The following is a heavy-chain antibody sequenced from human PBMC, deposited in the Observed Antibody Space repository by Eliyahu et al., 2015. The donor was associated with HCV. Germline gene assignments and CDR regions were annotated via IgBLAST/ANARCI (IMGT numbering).Heavy chain of an antibody. CDR1: GGSITSGDYY. CDR2: INYSGGT. J-gene: IGHJ4*02. V-gene: IGHV4-39*01. CDR3: AKIPWPGTVAGHFDS. D-gene: IGHD6-19*01. Sequence: QLQVQESGPGLVKSSETLSLTYTVSGGSITSGDYYWAWIRQAPGKGLMWIGTINYSGGTYYTPSLKSRVNISVDTSKNQVSLNLTSVSAADTAVYYCAKIPWPGTVAGHFDSWGQGTVVTVSS.